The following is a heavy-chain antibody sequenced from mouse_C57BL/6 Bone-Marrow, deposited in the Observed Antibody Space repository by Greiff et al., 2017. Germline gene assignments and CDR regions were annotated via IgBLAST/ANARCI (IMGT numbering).Heavy chain of an antibody. Sequence: EVKLMESGGGLVKPGGSLKLSCAASGFTFSDYGMHWVRQAPEKGLEWVAYISSGSSTIYYADTVKGRFTISRDNAKNTLFLQMTSLRSEDTAMYYCARGIYYDPYREYFDYWGQGTTLTVSS. J-gene: IGHJ2*01. CDR1: GFTFSDYG. CDR2: ISSGSSTI. V-gene: IGHV5-17*01. CDR3: ARGIYYDPYREYFDY. D-gene: IGHD2-4*01.